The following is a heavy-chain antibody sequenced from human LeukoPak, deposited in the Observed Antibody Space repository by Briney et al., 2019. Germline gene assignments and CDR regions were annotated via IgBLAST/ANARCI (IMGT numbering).Heavy chain of an antibody. Sequence: SETLSLTCTVSGGSITSYYWSWIRRPPGKGLEWIGYIYYSGSTNYNPSLKSRVTISVDTSKNQFSLKLSSVTAADTAVYYCARGGVNYKIAGPWGQGTLVTVSS. J-gene: IGHJ5*02. CDR3: ARGGVNYKIAGP. V-gene: IGHV4-59*01. CDR2: IYYSGST. CDR1: GGSITSYY. D-gene: IGHD3-10*01.